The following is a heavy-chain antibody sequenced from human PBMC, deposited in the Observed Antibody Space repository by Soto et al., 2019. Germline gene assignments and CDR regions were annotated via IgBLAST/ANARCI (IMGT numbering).Heavy chain of an antibody. Sequence: QVHLVQSGAEVKKPGASVKVSCKGSGYIFTTYGITWVRQAPGQGLEWMGWISAHNGHTNYAQKLQGRVTVTRDTSTSTAYMELRNLRSDDMAVYYCARGRYGDYWGQGPLVTVSS. V-gene: IGHV1-18*03. CDR2: ISAHNGHT. D-gene: IGHD1-1*01. CDR3: ARGRYGDY. J-gene: IGHJ4*02. CDR1: GYIFTTYG.